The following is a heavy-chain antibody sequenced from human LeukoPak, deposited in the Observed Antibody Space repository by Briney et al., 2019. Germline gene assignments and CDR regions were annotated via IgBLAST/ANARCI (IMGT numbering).Heavy chain of an antibody. CDR3: ARRLGATQPYFDF. J-gene: IGHJ4*02. CDR1: GYSFTTYW. D-gene: IGHD1-26*01. CDR2: INPGDSDT. V-gene: IGHV5-51*01. Sequence: GESLKTSCKGSGYSFTTYWIGWVRQMPGKGLEYMGIINPGDSDTRYSPSFQGQVTISADKSISTAYLQWSGLKASDTAMYYCARRLGATQPYFDFWGQGALFTVSS.